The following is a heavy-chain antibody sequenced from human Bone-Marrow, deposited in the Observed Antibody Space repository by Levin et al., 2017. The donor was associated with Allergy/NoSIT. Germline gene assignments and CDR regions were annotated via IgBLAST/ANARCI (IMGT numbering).Heavy chain of an antibody. CDR1: GFTFSSYW. D-gene: IGHD3-16*02. V-gene: IGHV3-7*01. J-gene: IGHJ4*02. CDR2: IKQDGSEK. CDR3: ARDSVMMTVGGVIV. Sequence: GGSLRLSCAASGFTFSSYWMSWVRQAPGKGLEWVANIKQDGSEKYYVDSVKGRFTISRDNAKNSLYLQMNSLRAEDTAVYYCARDSVMMTVGGVIVWGQGTLVTVSS.